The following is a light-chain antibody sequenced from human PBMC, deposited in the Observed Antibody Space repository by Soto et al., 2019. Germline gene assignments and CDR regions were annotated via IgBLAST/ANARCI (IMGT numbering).Light chain of an antibody. CDR1: SSDVGGYNY. CDR2: DVS. CDR3: SSYTGSSYF. Sequence: QSALTQPASVSGSPGQSITISCTGTSSDVGGYNYVSWYQQHPGKAPKLMIYDVSNRPSGVSNRFSGSKSGNTPSLTISGLQAEDEADYSCSSYTGSSYFFGTGTKVTVL. J-gene: IGLJ1*01. V-gene: IGLV2-14*01.